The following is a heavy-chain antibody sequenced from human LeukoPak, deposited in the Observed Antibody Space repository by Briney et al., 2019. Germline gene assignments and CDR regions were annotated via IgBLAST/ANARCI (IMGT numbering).Heavy chain of an antibody. Sequence: SETLSLTCTVSGGSISNYYWSWIRQPPGKGLEWIGYVYNSGSTNYNPSLKTRVTTSVDTSKNQFFLKLSSVTAADTAVYYCARRSYYYESSGYFDDAFDIWGQGTTVTVSS. D-gene: IGHD3-22*01. CDR2: VYNSGST. CDR3: ARRSYYYESSGYFDDAFDI. J-gene: IGHJ3*02. CDR1: GGSISNYY. V-gene: IGHV4-59*08.